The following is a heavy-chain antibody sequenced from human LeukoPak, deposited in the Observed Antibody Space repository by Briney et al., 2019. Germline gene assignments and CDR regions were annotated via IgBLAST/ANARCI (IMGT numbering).Heavy chain of an antibody. Sequence: GGSLRLSCAASGFTFSSYEMNWVRQAPGKGLEWVSYISSSGSTIYYSDSVKGRFTVSRDNAKNSLYLQMNSLRAEDTAVYYCARGDSGSYYFDYWGQGTLVTVSS. CDR3: ARGDSGSYYFDY. V-gene: IGHV3-48*03. CDR2: ISSSGSTI. J-gene: IGHJ4*02. D-gene: IGHD1-26*01. CDR1: GFTFSSYE.